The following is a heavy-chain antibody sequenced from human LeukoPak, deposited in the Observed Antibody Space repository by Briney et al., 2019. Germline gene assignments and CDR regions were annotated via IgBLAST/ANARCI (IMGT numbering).Heavy chain of an antibody. CDR3: AGGYSSSWLHNWFDP. D-gene: IGHD6-13*01. J-gene: IGHJ5*02. Sequence: SETLSLTCTVSGGSISSSRYYWGWIRQPPGKGLEWIGSIYYSGSTYYNPSLKSRVTISVDTSKNQFSLKLSSVTAADTAVYYCAGGYSSSWLHNWFDPWGQGTLVTVSS. V-gene: IGHV4-39*01. CDR1: GGSISSSRYY. CDR2: IYYSGST.